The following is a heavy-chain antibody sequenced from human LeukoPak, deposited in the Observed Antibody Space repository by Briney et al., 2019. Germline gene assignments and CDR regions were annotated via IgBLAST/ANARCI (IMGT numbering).Heavy chain of an antibody. V-gene: IGHV3-48*01. D-gene: IGHD3-3*01. CDR2: ISSSSSTI. CDR3: ARDPDYDFWSGPPVGAFDI. Sequence: PGGSLRLSCAASGFTFSSYSMNWVRQAPGKGLEWVSHISSSSSTIYYADSVKGRFTISRDNAKNSLYLQMNSLRAEDTAVYYCARDPDYDFWSGPPVGAFDIWGQGTMVTVSS. CDR1: GFTFSSYS. J-gene: IGHJ3*02.